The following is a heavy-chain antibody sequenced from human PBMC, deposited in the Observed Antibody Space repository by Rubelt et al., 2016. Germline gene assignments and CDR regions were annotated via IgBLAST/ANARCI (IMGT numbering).Heavy chain of an antibody. CDR3: ARALDYSNPSSVIYYYYGMDV. J-gene: IGHJ6*02. D-gene: IGHD4-11*01. V-gene: IGHV3-72*01. CDR2: IRNKGNGYTT. Sequence: IRNKGNGYTTEYAASVKGRFTISRDDSKNSLYLQMNSLRAEDTAVYYCARALDYSNPSSVIYYYYGMDVWGQGTTVTVSS.